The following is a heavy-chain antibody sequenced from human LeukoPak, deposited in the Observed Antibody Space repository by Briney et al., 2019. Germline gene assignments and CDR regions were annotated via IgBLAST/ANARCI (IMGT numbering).Heavy chain of an antibody. J-gene: IGHJ4*02. Sequence: SETLSLTCTVSRGSISSYYWSWIRQPPGKGLEWIGYIDNSGNTNSNPSLKSRVTMSVDTSKNQFSLKLSSVIAADTAVYYCARGRITIFGVVIPHLDNWGQGTLVTVSS. D-gene: IGHD3-3*01. V-gene: IGHV4-59*01. CDR3: ARGRITIFGVVIPHLDN. CDR1: RGSISSYY. CDR2: IDNSGNT.